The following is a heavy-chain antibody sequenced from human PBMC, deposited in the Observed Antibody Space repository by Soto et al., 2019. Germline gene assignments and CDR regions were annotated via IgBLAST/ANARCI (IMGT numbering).Heavy chain of an antibody. D-gene: IGHD3-3*01. CDR2: ISGSGGST. J-gene: IGHJ3*02. CDR3: AKGADFWSGTVSLYAFDI. V-gene: IGHV3-23*01. Sequence: EVQLLESGGGLVQPGGSLRLSCAASGFTFSSYAMSWVRQAPGKGLEWVSAISGSGGSTYYADSVKGRFTISRDNSKNPLYLQMNSLRAEDTAVYYCAKGADFWSGTVSLYAFDIWGQGTMVTVSS. CDR1: GFTFSSYA.